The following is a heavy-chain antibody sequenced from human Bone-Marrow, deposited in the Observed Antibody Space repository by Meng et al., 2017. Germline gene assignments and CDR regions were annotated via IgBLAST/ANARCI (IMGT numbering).Heavy chain of an antibody. CDR2: IKQEGSDK. Sequence: GESLKISCEGSGLTFSNYWMSWVRQAPGKGLECVADIKQEGSDKKYVDSVKGRFTISRDNAKNSVYLQMNSLRVEDTAVYDCACGYYDGYYYYGMDVWGQGTTVTVSS. V-gene: IGHV3-7*01. CDR1: GLTFSNYW. D-gene: IGHD3-10*01. J-gene: IGHJ6*02. CDR3: ACGYYDGYYYYGMDV.